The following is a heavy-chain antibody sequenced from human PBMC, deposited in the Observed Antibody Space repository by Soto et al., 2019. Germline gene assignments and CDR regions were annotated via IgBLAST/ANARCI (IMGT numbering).Heavy chain of an antibody. CDR2: IHYSGIT. J-gene: IGHJ5*02. D-gene: IGHD3-22*01. Sequence: QLQLQESGPGLVKPSETLSLACSVSGASVSGGTYYWGWIRQPPGKGLEWVGSIHYSGITHYNPSLKCRATISVDTSQNQFSLKLSSVTAADTAVYYCARRAHGYPTNWFDPWGQGTLVIVSS. CDR3: ARRAHGYPTNWFDP. CDR1: GASVSGGTYY. V-gene: IGHV4-39*01.